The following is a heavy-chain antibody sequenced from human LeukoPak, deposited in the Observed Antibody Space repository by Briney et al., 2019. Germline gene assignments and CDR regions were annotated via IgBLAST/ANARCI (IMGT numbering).Heavy chain of an antibody. CDR2: IYHSGST. CDR1: GDSISNTNYY. D-gene: IGHD2-2*01. Sequence: SETLSLTCSVSGDSISNTNYYWAWIRQPPGKGLEWIGSIYHSGSTYYNPSLKSRVTLSIDTSKNQFSLKVTSVTAADTAVYYCARESQYQFDYWGQGTLVTVSS. V-gene: IGHV4-39*07. J-gene: IGHJ4*02. CDR3: ARESQYQFDY.